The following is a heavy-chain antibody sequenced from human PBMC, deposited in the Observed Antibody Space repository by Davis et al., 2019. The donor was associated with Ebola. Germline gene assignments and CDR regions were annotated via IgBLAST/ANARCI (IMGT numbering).Heavy chain of an antibody. V-gene: IGHV3-9*01. CDR1: GFTFDDYA. Sequence: SLKISCAASGFTFDDYAMHWVRQAPGKGLEWVSGISWNSGSIGYADSVKGRFTISRDDAKNSLYLQMNSLRAEDTALYYCAKDIVGATRGAFDIWGQGTMVTVSS. D-gene: IGHD1-26*01. CDR3: AKDIVGATRGAFDI. CDR2: ISWNSGSI. J-gene: IGHJ3*02.